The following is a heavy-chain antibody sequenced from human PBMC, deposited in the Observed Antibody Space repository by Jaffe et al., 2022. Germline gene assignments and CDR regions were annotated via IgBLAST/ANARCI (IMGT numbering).Heavy chain of an antibody. D-gene: IGHD2-2*01. CDR1: GFTFSSYE. CDR3: ARDGSLGYCSSTSCPHPSYYYYMDV. CDR2: ISSSGSTI. V-gene: IGHV3-48*03. Sequence: EVQLVESGGGLVQPGGSLRLSCAASGFTFSSYEMNWVRQAPGKGLEWVSYISSSGSTIYYADSVKGRFTISRDNAKNSLYLQMNSLRAEDTAVYYCARDGSLGYCSSTSCPHPSYYYYMDVWGKGTTVTVSS. J-gene: IGHJ6*03.